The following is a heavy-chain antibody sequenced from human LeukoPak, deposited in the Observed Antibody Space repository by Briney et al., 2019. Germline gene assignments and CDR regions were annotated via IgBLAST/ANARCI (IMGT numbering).Heavy chain of an antibody. J-gene: IGHJ4*02. V-gene: IGHV3-33*01. D-gene: IGHD3-10*01. CDR2: LWYDGSKK. Sequence: PGGSLRLSCAASGYTFNSYGLHWASHAPAKGLEWLADLWYDGSKKYYADSVKRRYSSSRDNSKSTLYMPMKSLRAEDTPVYYYARAKREGRSKLLDFWGQGTLVTVSS. CDR1: GYTFNSYG. CDR3: ARAKREGRSKLLDF.